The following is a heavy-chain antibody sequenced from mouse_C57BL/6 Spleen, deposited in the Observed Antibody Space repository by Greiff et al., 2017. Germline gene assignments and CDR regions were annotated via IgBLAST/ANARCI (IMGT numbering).Heavy chain of an antibody. D-gene: IGHD1-1*01. J-gene: IGHJ1*03. V-gene: IGHV1-47*01. CDR2: FHPYNDDT. CDR1: GYTFTTYP. CDR3: ARGGDYYGSSYDWYIDV. Sequence: QVQLQESGAELVKPGASVKMSCKASGYTFTTYPIEWMNQNHGKSLEWIGNFHPYNDDTKYNEKFKGKATLTVEKSSSTVYLELSRLTSDDSAVYYCARGGDYYGSSYDWYIDVWGTGTTVTVSS.